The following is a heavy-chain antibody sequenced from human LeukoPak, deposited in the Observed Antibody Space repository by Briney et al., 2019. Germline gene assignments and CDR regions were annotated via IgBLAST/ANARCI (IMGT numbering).Heavy chain of an antibody. CDR1: GGSINSYY. J-gene: IGHJ5*02. CDR2: IYYSGTT. Sequence: SETLPLTCTVSGGSINSYYWSWIRQPPGKGLEWIGYIYYSGTTTYSPSLKSRVTISVNTSKNQSSLKLSSVTAADTAVYYCAKASIFSYGSGTLRGFDPWGQGTLVTVSS. D-gene: IGHD3-10*01. CDR3: AKASIFSYGSGTLRGFDP. V-gene: IGHV4-59*01.